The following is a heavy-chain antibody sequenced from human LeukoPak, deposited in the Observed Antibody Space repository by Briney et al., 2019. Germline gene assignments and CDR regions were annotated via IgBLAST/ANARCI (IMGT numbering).Heavy chain of an antibody. CDR3: ARDRRYCSSTSCYLLDYYYGMDV. CDR2: ISYDGSNK. Sequence: GGSLRLSCAASGFTFSSYGMHWVRQAPGKGLEWVAVISYDGSNKYYADSVKGRFTISRDNSKNTLYLQMNSLRSEDTAVYYCARDRRYCSSTSCYLLDYYYGMDVWGQGTTVTVSS. D-gene: IGHD2-2*01. J-gene: IGHJ6*02. CDR1: GFTFSSYG. V-gene: IGHV3-30*03.